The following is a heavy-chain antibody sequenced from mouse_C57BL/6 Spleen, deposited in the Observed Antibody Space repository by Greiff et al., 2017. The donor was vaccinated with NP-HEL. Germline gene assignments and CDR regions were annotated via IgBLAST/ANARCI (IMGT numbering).Heavy chain of an antibody. CDR2: ISYDGSN. J-gene: IGHJ1*03. CDR3: ARVGAYYSNSYWYFDV. CDR1: GYSITSGYY. D-gene: IGHD2-5*01. V-gene: IGHV3-6*01. Sequence: EVKLMESGPGLVKPSQSLSLTCSVTGYSITSGYYWNWIRQFPGNKLEWMGYISYDGSNNYNPSLKNRISITRDTSKNQFFLKLNSVTTEDTATYYCARVGAYYSNSYWYFDVWGTGTTVTVSS.